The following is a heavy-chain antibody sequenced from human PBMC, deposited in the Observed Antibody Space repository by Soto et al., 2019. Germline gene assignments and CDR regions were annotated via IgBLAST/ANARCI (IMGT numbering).Heavy chain of an antibody. CDR1: GYTFTSYD. CDR3: ARGAGLEVVAATPPWFDP. D-gene: IGHD2-15*01. CDR2: MNPNSGNT. J-gene: IGHJ5*02. V-gene: IGHV1-8*01. Sequence: SVKVSCQASGYTFTSYDINWVRQATGQGLEWMGWMNPNSGNTGYAQKFQGRVTMTRNTSISTAYMELSSLRSEDTAVYYCARGAGLEVVAATPPWFDPWGQGTLVTVSS.